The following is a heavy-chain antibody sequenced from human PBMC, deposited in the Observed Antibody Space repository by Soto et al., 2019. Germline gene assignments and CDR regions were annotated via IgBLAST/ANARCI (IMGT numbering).Heavy chain of an antibody. D-gene: IGHD6-19*01. V-gene: IGHV4-34*01. Sequence: QVQLQQWGAGLLKPSETLSLTCAVYGGSFSGYYWSWIRQPPGKGLEWIGEINHSGSTNYNPSLKSRVTISGDTSKYQFSLKLSSVTAADTAVYYWARVSSGGYTYWGQGTLVNVSS. J-gene: IGHJ4*02. CDR2: INHSGST. CDR3: ARVSSGGYTY. CDR1: GGSFSGYY.